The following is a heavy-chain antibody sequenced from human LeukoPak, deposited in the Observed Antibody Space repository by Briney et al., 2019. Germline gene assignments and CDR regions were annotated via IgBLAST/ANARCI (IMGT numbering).Heavy chain of an antibody. Sequence: PGGSLRLSCAASGFTFSSYWMSWVRLAPGKGLEWVANIKQDGSEKYYVDSVKGRFTISRDNAKNSLYLQMNSLRAEDTAVYYCARDKVVVVPAATLGDYYYYGMDVWGQGTTVTVSS. CDR3: ARDKVVVVPAATLGDYYYYGMDV. CDR1: GFTFSSYW. V-gene: IGHV3-7*01. CDR2: IKQDGSEK. D-gene: IGHD2-2*01. J-gene: IGHJ6*02.